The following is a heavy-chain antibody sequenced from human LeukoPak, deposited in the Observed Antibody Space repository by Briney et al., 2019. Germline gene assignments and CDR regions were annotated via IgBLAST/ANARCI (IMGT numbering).Heavy chain of an antibody. CDR1: EYTFTSYD. Sequence: GASVTVSCKASEYTFTSYDINWVRQATGQGLEWMGWMNPNSGNTGYAQKFQGRVTMTRVTSISTAYMELNNLTSEDTAVYYCARGSWGEIGGRKSFEFWGQGSLVTVSS. CDR2: MNPNSGNT. D-gene: IGHD3-10*01. J-gene: IGHJ4*02. CDR3: ARGSWGEIGGRKSFEF. V-gene: IGHV1-8*01.